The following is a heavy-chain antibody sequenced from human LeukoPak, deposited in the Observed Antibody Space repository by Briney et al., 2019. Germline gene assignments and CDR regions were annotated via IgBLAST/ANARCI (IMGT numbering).Heavy chain of an antibody. CDR2: INPNSGGT. D-gene: IGHD2-15*01. Sequence: ASVKVSCKASGYTFTGYYMHWVRQAPGQGLEWMGWINPNSGGTNYAQKFQGRVTMTRDTSISTAYVELSRLRSDDTAVYYCARAPGYCSGGSCYSDNYWGQGTLVTVSS. J-gene: IGHJ4*02. V-gene: IGHV1-2*02. CDR3: ARAPGYCSGGSCYSDNY. CDR1: GYTFTGYY.